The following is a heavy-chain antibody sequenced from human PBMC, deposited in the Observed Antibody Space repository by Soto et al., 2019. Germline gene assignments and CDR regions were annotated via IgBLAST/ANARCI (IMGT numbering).Heavy chain of an antibody. CDR3: ARHADTPMVGWFDP. CDR1: GYCFTSYW. J-gene: IGHJ5*02. CDR2: IDHSDSYT. V-gene: IGHV5-10-1*01. D-gene: IGHD5-18*01. Sequence: GESLKISCKGSGYCFTSYWSRGVHQIPGTGMKWMGRIDHSDSYTNYSPSFQGHVNISADKAISTAYLQWSSLKASDTAMYYCARHADTPMVGWFDPWGQGTLVTVPS.